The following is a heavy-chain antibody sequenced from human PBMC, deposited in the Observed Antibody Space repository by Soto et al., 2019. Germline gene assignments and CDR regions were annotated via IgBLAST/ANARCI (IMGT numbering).Heavy chain of an antibody. CDR1: GFIFSSYT. J-gene: IGHJ4*02. D-gene: IGHD2-2*01. V-gene: IGHV3-23*01. Sequence: EVQLLQSGGGLVQPGESLRLSCAASGFIFSSYTMSWVRQAPGKGLEWVSVISGSGGSPYHADSVQGRFTISRDNPKNTLYLQMTSLRAEDTAIYYCAKARCSSATCYVPVYWGQGTLVTVSS. CDR2: ISGSGGSP. CDR3: AKARCSSATCYVPVY.